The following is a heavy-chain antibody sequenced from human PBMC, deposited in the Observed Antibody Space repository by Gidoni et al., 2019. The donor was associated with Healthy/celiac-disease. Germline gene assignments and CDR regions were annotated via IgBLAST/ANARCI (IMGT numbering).Heavy chain of an antibody. V-gene: IGHV3-23*01. D-gene: IGHD3-22*01. CDR3: AKDLYYYDSSGYYYVFPFDY. Sequence: CAASGFTFSSYAMSWVRQAPGKGLEWVSAISGSGGSKYYADSVKGRFTISRDNSKNTLYLQMNSLRAEDTAVYYCAKDLYYYDSSGYYYVFPFDYWGQGTLVTVSS. J-gene: IGHJ4*02. CDR1: GFTFSSYA. CDR2: ISGSGGSK.